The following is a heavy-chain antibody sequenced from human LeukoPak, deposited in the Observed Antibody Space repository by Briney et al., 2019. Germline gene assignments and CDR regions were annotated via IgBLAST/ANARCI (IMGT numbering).Heavy chain of an antibody. CDR1: GFTFSSYG. Sequence: PGGSLRLSCAASGFTFSSYGMHWVRQAPGKGLEWVAVISYDGSNKYYADSVRGRFTISRDNAKNTLYLQMNSLRAEDTAVYYCARELPFDYWGQGTLVTVSS. V-gene: IGHV3-30*03. D-gene: IGHD2-15*01. CDR3: ARELPFDY. CDR2: ISYDGSNK. J-gene: IGHJ4*02.